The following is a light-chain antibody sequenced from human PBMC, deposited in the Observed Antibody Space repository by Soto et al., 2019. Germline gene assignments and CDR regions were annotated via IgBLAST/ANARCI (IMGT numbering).Light chain of an antibody. CDR2: GAS. CDR1: QTIKVW. Sequence: DIQMTQSPSTLSASIGDRVTITCRASQTIKVWLAWYQQKPGKAPKLLIYGASSLESVVPSRFSGSGSGTQFALTISGLQPDDFATYHCQQYDSYPWTFGLGTKVEIK. V-gene: IGKV1-5*03. J-gene: IGKJ1*01. CDR3: QQYDSYPWT.